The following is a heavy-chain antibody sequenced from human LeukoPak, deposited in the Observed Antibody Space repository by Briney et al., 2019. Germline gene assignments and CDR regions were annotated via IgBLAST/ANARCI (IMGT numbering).Heavy chain of an antibody. V-gene: IGHV4-39*01. CDR2: IYSSGST. CDR3: ARLRDGRWLLEY. CDR1: GGSISSSYYY. D-gene: IGHD5-24*01. J-gene: IGHJ4*02. Sequence: PSETLSLTCTVSGGSISSSYYYWGWIRQPPGKGLEWIGSIYSSGSTYYNPSLKSRVTISEDRSKNQFSLKLSSVTAADTAVYYCARLRDGRWLLEYWGQGTLVTVSS.